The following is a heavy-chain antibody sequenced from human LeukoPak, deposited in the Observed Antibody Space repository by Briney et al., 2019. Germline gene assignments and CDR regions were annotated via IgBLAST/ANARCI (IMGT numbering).Heavy chain of an antibody. D-gene: IGHD2-8*01. J-gene: IGHJ4*02. Sequence: GGSLRLSCAASGFTFSSYAMSWVRQAPGKGLEWVSAISGSGGSTYYADSVKGRFTISRDHSKNKLYLQTNSLRTEDTAVYYCAGKSPGWSMAFDHWGQGTLVTVSS. CDR1: GFTFSSYA. V-gene: IGHV3-23*01. CDR2: ISGSGGST. CDR3: AGKSPGWSMAFDH.